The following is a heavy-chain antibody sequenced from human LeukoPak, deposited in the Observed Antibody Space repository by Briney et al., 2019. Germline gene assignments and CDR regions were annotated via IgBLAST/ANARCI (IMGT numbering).Heavy chain of an antibody. V-gene: IGHV4-59*01. CDR2: VYYSGST. CDR3: ARERRDGYKVYFDY. D-gene: IGHD5-24*01. J-gene: IGHJ4*02. CDR1: GGSISSYY. Sequence: SETLSLACTVSGGSISSYYWSWIRQPPGKGLEWIGYVYYSGSTNYNPSLKSRVTISVDTSKNQFSLRLSSVTAADTAVYCCARERRDGYKVYFDYWGQGTLVTVSS.